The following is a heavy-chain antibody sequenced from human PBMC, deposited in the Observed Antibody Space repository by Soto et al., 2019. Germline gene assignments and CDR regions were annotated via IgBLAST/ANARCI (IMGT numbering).Heavy chain of an antibody. CDR1: GFSFAAYG. Sequence: GGSLRLSCAASGFSFAAYGMSWVRQVSGKGLEWVSSIDSNGENTDYEDSVKGRFTISRDNAKNPLSLQMNSLRVEDTALYYCARDRYFFDSWGQGIVVTVSS. CDR2: IDSNGENT. V-gene: IGHV3-20*04. J-gene: IGHJ4*02. D-gene: IGHD3-16*02. CDR3: ARDRYFFDS.